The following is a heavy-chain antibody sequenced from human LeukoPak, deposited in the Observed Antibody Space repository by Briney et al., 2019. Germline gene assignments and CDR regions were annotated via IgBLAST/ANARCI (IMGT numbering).Heavy chain of an antibody. CDR3: AREIVGATFDY. CDR2: ISYDGSNK. J-gene: IGHJ4*02. D-gene: IGHD1-26*01. Sequence: GGSLRLPCAASGFTFSSYAMHWVRQAPGKGLEWVAVISYDGSNKYYADSVKGRFTISRDNSKNTLYLQMNSLRAEDTAVYYCAREIVGATFDYWGQGTLVTVSS. V-gene: IGHV3-30-3*01. CDR1: GFTFSSYA.